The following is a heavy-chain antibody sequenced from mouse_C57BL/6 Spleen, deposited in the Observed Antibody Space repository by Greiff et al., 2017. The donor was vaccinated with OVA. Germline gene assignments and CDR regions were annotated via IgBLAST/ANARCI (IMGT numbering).Heavy chain of an antibody. J-gene: IGHJ3*01. CDR3: ARFYDYGEDWFAY. Sequence: VQLKESGGGLVKPGGSLKLSCAASGFTFSSYAMSWVRQTPEKRLEWVATISDGGSYTYYPDNVKGRFTISRDNAKNNLYLQMSHLKSEDTAMYYCARFYDYGEDWFAYWGQGTLVTVSA. V-gene: IGHV5-4*01. CDR2: ISDGGSYT. D-gene: IGHD2-4*01. CDR1: GFTFSSYA.